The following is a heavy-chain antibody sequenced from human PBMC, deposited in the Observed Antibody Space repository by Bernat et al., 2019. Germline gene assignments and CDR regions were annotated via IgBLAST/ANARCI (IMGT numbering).Heavy chain of an antibody. CDR3: AKGGTIKVVEDAFDI. D-gene: IGHD2-8*01. V-gene: IGHV3-33*06. CDR2: IWYDGSNK. CDR1: AFTFSSYG. J-gene: IGHJ3*02. Sequence: QEQLVESGGGVVQPGRSLRLSCAASAFTFSSYGMHWVRQAPGKGLEWVAVIWYDGSNKYYADSVKGRFTISRDNSKNTLYLQMNSLRAEDTAVYYCAKGGTIKVVEDAFDIWGQGTMVTVSS.